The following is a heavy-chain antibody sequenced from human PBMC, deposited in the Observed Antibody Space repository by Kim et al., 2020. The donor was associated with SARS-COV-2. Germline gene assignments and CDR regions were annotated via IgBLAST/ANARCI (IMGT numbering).Heavy chain of an antibody. V-gene: IGHV3-30*04. J-gene: IGHJ4*02. Sequence: LSLTCAASGFTFSSYAMHWVRQAPGKGLEWVAVISYDGSNKYYADSVKGRFTISRDNSKNTLYLQMNSLRAEDTAVYYCARDSQSGLGELSPGGYWGQGTLVTVSS. CDR2: ISYDGSNK. CDR1: GFTFSSYA. CDR3: ARDSQSGLGELSPGGY. D-gene: IGHD3-16*02.